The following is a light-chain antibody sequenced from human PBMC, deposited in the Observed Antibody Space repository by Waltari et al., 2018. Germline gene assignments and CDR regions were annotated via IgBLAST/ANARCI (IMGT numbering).Light chain of an antibody. V-gene: IGLV2-14*03. CDR2: DVT. Sequence: QSALTQPASVSGSPGQSITISCTGTSSDVGGYNFVSWYQQHPGKVPKLIIYDVTNRPAVFSNPFSAPKSRSTASLTFPWLQSGDEADYYCGSYTSSSTYVFGAGPKVTVL. CDR1: SSDVGGYNF. CDR3: GSYTSSSTYV. J-gene: IGLJ1*01.